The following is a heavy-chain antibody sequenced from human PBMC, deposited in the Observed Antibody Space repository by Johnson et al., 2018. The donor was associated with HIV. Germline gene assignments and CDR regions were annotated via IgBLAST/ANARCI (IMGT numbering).Heavy chain of an antibody. J-gene: IGHJ3*01. CDR1: GFTFSSYW. D-gene: IGHD1-26*01. V-gene: IGHV3-30*18. Sequence: VQLVESGGGLVQPGGSLRLSCAASGFTFSSYWMSWVRQAPGKGLEWVAVISYDGSNKYYADSVKGRFTISRDNSKNTLFLQMNSLRDEDTAVYFCAKGGVWEIPLGFGAVDFWGQGTMVSASS. CDR3: AKGGVWEIPLGFGAVDF. CDR2: ISYDGSNK.